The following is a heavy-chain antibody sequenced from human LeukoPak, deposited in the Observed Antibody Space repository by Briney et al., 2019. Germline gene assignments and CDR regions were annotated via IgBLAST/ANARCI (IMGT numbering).Heavy chain of an antibody. CDR3: ARGAVAGTEGFDY. Sequence: SETLSLTCTVSGGSISSYYWSWIRQPPGKGLEWIGYIYYSGSTNYNPSLKSRVTISVDTSKNQFFLKLSSVTAADTAVYYCARGAVAGTEGFDYWGQGTLVTVSS. V-gene: IGHV4-59*12. CDR2: IYYSGST. CDR1: GGSISSYY. D-gene: IGHD6-19*01. J-gene: IGHJ4*02.